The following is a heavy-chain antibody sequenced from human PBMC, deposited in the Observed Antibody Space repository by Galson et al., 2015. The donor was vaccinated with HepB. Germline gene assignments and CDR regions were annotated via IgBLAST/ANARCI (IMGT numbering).Heavy chain of an antibody. V-gene: IGHV3-9*01. CDR1: GFTFDDYA. CDR2: IVWNSGSI. D-gene: IGHD6-6*01. J-gene: IGHJ4*02. CDR3: AKDVGYSSSSSMSD. Sequence: SLRLSCAASGFTFDDYAMHWVRQAPGKGLEWVSGIVWNSGSIGYADSVKGRFTISRDNAKNSLYLQMNSLRTEDTALYYCAKDVGYSSSSSMSDWGQGTLVTVSS.